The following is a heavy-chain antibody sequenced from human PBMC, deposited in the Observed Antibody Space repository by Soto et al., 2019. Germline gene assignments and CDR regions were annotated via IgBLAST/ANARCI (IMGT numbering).Heavy chain of an antibody. CDR1: GYTFTNYG. V-gene: IGHV1-18*01. CDR3: AAISNLDPHRWLDP. J-gene: IGHJ5*02. D-gene: IGHD4-4*01. Sequence: ASVKVSCKASGYTFTNYGITWVRQAPGQGLDWMGWISTYNGKTNYAQILQGRVTLTTDTSTSTAYMELRSLRSDDSAVYYCAAISNLDPHRWLDPWGKGTLVTVAS. CDR2: ISTYNGKT.